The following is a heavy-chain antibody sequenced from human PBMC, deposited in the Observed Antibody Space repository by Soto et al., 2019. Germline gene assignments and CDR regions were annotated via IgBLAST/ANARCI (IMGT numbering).Heavy chain of an antibody. CDR3: ATRITVFGLLIPPFDP. CDR1: GGSVNGYY. J-gene: IGHJ5*02. D-gene: IGHD3-3*01. CDR2: INHTGGT. Sequence: SETLSLTCAVYGGSVNGYYWNWIRQPPGKGLEWFGEINHTGGTHYNPSLKSRVTMSVDTSKNQFSLRLSSVTAADTAIYDCATRITVFGLLIPPFDPWGQGTQVTVS. V-gene: IGHV4-34*01.